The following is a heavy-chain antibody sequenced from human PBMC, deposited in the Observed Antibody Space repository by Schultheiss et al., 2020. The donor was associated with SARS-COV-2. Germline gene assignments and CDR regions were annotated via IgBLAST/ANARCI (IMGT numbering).Heavy chain of an antibody. V-gene: IGHV2-5*02. CDR3: ARITVYDSSGYRGGGAFDI. D-gene: IGHD3-22*01. CDR1: GFSLSTTVG. CDR2: IYWGDDK. Sequence: SGPTLVKPTQTLTLTCTFSGFSLSTTVGVGWIRQPPGKALELLALIYWGDDKRYSPSLKSRLTITKDTSKNQVVVTMTNMDPVDTATYYCARITVYDSSGYRGGGAFDIWGQGTMVTVSS. J-gene: IGHJ3*02.